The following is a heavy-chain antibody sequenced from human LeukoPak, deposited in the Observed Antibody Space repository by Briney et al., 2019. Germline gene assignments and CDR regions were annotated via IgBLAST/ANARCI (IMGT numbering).Heavy chain of an antibody. Sequence: GGSLRLSCAASGFTFSTYSINWVRQAPGKGLEWVSYISGSSTTIYYADSVKGRFTISRDNAKTSLYLQMNSLRDEDTAVYYCTKDLVGATASWGQGTVVTVSS. V-gene: IGHV3-48*02. D-gene: IGHD1-26*01. CDR2: ISGSSTTI. J-gene: IGHJ5*02. CDR1: GFTFSTYS. CDR3: TKDLVGATAS.